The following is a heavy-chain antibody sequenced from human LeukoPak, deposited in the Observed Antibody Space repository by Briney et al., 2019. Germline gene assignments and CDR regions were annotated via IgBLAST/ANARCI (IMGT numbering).Heavy chain of an antibody. CDR1: VFTFGDYA. CDR2: IRSKAYGGTT. J-gene: IGHJ4*02. D-gene: IGHD6-19*01. V-gene: IGHV3-49*03. Sequence: PGGSLRLSCTASVFTFGDYAMSWFRQAPGKGLEWVGFIRSKAYGGTTEYAASVKGRFTISRDDSKSIAYLQMNSLKTEDTAVYYCCRDSSGWYADYWGQGTLVTVSS. CDR3: CRDSSGWYADY.